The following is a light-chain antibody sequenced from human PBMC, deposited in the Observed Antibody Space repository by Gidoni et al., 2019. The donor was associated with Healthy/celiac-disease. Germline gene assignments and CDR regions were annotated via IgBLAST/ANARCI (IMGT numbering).Light chain of an antibody. CDR2: AAS. Sequence: DIQMTQSPSSLSASVGDRVTITCRASQSISSYLNWYQQKPGKAPKRLIYAASSLQSGVPSRFSSSGSETDFTLTISSLQPEDFATYYCQQSYSTPRTFGQGTKVEIK. CDR3: QQSYSTPRT. J-gene: IGKJ1*01. V-gene: IGKV1-39*01. CDR1: QSISSY.